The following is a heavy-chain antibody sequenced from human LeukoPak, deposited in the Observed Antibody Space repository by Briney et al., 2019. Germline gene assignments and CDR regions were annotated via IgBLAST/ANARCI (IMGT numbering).Heavy chain of an antibody. D-gene: IGHD6-13*01. CDR1: AGSFSGYY. J-gene: IGHJ4*02. CDR3: ARDVVAAVGSFDY. V-gene: IGHV4-34*01. CDR2: INHSGST. Sequence: SETLSLTCTVYAGSFSGYYWSWIRQPPGKGLEWIGEINHSGSTNYNPTLKSRVTISVDTSKNQFSLKLSSVTAADTAVYYCARDVVAAVGSFDYWGQGILVTVSS.